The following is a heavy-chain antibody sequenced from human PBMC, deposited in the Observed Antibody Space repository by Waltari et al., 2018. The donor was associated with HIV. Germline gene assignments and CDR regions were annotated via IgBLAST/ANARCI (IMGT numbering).Heavy chain of an antibody. V-gene: IGHV3-23*01. J-gene: IGHJ5*02. CDR1: GFTFSNYA. CDR2: ISGRGGST. D-gene: IGHD6-19*01. Sequence: EVQLLESGGGLVQPGGSLRPSCAASGFTFSNYAINWVRQAPGKGLEWVSAISGRGGSTHYADSVKGRFSISRDNSKNTLYLQMNSLRPEDTAIYYCAKGGRAVAGNWFDPWGQGTLVTVSS. CDR3: AKGGRAVAGNWFDP.